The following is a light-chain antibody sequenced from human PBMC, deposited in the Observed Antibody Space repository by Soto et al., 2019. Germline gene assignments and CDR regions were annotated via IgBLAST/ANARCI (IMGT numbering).Light chain of an antibody. CDR2: DVT. CDR3: QSYDESLSGLMV. Sequence: QSALTQPRSVSGSPGQSVSIFCTGTSSDVGGYNYVSWYQQHPGKAPKVMIYDVTKRPPGVPDRFSGSKSGTSASLAITGLQAEDEGDYYCQSYDESLSGLMVFGGGTKLTVL. CDR1: SSDVGGYNY. J-gene: IGLJ2*01. V-gene: IGLV2-11*01.